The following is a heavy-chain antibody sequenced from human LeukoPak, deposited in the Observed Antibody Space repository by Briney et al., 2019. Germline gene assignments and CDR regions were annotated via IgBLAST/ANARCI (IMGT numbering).Heavy chain of an antibody. J-gene: IGHJ6*02. Sequence: GGSLRLSCAASGFTFSSYAMSWVRQAPGKGLEWVSAISGSGGSTYYADFVKGRFTISRDNAKNSLYLQMNSLRAEDTAVYYCARDKYYDFWSGSKVLGYYGMDVWGQGTTVTVSS. CDR1: GFTFSSYA. CDR2: ISGSGGST. D-gene: IGHD3-3*01. CDR3: ARDKYYDFWSGSKVLGYYGMDV. V-gene: IGHV3-23*01.